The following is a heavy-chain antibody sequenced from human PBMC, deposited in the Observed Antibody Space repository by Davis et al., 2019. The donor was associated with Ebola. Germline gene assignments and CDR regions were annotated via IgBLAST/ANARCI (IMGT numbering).Heavy chain of an antibody. Sequence: PGGSLRLSCAASGFTFSSYAMSWVRQAPGKGLEWVSAISGSGGSTYYADSVKGRFTISRDNSKNTLYLQMNSLRAEDTAVYYCAKDTGRTVVTPSDYWGQGTLVTVSS. CDR2: ISGSGGST. D-gene: IGHD4-23*01. V-gene: IGHV3-23*01. CDR3: AKDTGRTVVTPSDY. CDR1: GFTFSSYA. J-gene: IGHJ4*02.